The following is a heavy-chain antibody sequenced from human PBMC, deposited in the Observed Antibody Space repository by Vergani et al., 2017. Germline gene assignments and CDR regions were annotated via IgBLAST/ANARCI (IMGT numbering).Heavy chain of an antibody. CDR1: GYSIGSGFY. CDR3: ARSQGDYWYFDL. J-gene: IGHJ2*01. Sequence: QVRLEESGPGLVKPSETLSLTCSVSGYSIGSGFYWAWIRQSPGEGLQWLTSIHNRGKTYHNPSLKSRVSVSLDTSKNRFSLNLTSVTATDTAVYYCARSQGDYWYFDLWGPGSGHCLL. CDR2: IHNRGKT. D-gene: IGHD2-21*01. V-gene: IGHV4-38-2*01.